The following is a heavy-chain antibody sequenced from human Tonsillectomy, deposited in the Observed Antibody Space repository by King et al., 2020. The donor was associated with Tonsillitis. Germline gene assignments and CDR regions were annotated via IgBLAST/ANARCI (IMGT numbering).Heavy chain of an antibody. V-gene: IGHV3-21*01. J-gene: IGHJ4*02. D-gene: IGHD3-10*01. Sequence: VQLVESGGGLVKPGGSLRLSCAASGFTFSLYNMNWVRQAPGKGLEWVSSISGSSSFIYYAHSVKGRFTISRDNARNSLYLQMNSLRAEDTAAYYCARVSWFGESDYFDYWGQGTLVTVSS. CDR1: GFTFSLYN. CDR3: ARVSWFGESDYFDY. CDR2: ISGSSSFI.